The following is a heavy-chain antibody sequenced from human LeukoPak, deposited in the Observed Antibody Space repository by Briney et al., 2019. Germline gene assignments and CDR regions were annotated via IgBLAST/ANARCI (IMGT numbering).Heavy chain of an antibody. CDR3: ARAPRTTVVTS. CDR1: GFPFSDYY. CDR2: ISGASHI. J-gene: IGHJ4*02. D-gene: IGHD4-17*01. V-gene: IGHV3-11*01. Sequence: GGSLRLSCAASGFPFSDYYMSWIRQAPGKGLEWVSYISGASHIYYADSVKGRFTISRDNAKNSLFLQMTSLRAEDTAVYYCARAPRTTVVTSWGQGTLVTVSS.